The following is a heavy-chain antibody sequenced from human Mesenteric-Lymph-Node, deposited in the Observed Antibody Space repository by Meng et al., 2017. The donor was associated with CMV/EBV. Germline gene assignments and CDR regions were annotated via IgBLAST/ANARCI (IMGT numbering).Heavy chain of an antibody. J-gene: IGHJ4*02. V-gene: IGHV3-9*03. D-gene: IGHD6-19*01. Sequence: SLKISCAASGFTFDDYAMHWVRQAPGKGLEWVSGISWNSGSIGYADSVKGRFTISRDNAKNSLYLQMNSLRAEDMALYYCAKAGDLLGSGWYPYYFDYWGQGTLVTVSS. CDR1: GFTFDDYA. CDR2: ISWNSGSI. CDR3: AKAGDLLGSGWYPYYFDY.